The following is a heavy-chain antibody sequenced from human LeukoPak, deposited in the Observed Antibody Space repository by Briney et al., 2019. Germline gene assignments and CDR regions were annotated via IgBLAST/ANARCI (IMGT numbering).Heavy chain of an antibody. CDR2: INHSGST. V-gene: IGHV4-39*07. CDR3: ARLGGNPRSRWFDP. D-gene: IGHD4-23*01. Sequence: PSETLSLTCTVSGGSISSSSYYWGWIRQPPGKGLEWIGEINHSGSTNYNPSLKSRVTISVDTSKNQFSLKLSSVTAADTAVYYCARLGGNPRSRWFDPWGQGTLVTVSS. CDR1: GGSISSSSYY. J-gene: IGHJ5*02.